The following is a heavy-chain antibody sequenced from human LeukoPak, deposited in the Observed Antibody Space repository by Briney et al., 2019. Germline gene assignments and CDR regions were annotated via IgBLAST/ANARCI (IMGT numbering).Heavy chain of an antibody. CDR2: ISSNGGST. CDR1: GFTFSSYA. D-gene: IGHD3-22*01. CDR3: ARSLTYYYDSSGYYYPDLFDY. Sequence: PGGSLRLSCAASGFTFSSYAMHWVRQAPGKGLEYVSAISSNGGSTYYANSVKGRFTISRDNSKNTLYLQMGSLRAEDMAVYYCARSLTYYYDSSGYYYPDLFDYWGQGTLVTVSS. V-gene: IGHV3-64*01. J-gene: IGHJ4*02.